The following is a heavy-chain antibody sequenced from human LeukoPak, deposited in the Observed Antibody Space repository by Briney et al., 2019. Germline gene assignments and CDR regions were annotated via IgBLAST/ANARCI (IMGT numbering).Heavy chain of an antibody. V-gene: IGHV3-48*03. D-gene: IGHD3-16*01. CDR3: ARDLAGDHYFDS. J-gene: IGHJ4*02. CDR1: GFSFRSYE. CDR2: INVGGSTI. Sequence: GGSLRLSCAASGFSFRSYEMNWVRQAPGKGLEWVSYINVGGSTIYYADSVKGRFTISRDDAKNSLYLQMNSLRPEDTAVYYCARDLAGDHYFDSWGQGTLVTVSS.